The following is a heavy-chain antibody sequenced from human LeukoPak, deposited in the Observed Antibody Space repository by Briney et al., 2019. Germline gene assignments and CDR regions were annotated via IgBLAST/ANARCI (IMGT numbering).Heavy chain of an antibody. J-gene: IGHJ6*03. CDR1: GYTFTSYY. Sequence: ASVKVSCKASGYTFTSYYMHWVRQAPGQGLEWMGRIIPIFGTANYAQKFQGRVTMTRDTSTNTVYMEVSSLRSEDTAVYYCARDGSGSGSYYNYYMDVWGKGTTVTVSS. V-gene: IGHV1-46*01. D-gene: IGHD3-10*01. CDR2: IIPIFGTA. CDR3: ARDGSGSGSYYNYYMDV.